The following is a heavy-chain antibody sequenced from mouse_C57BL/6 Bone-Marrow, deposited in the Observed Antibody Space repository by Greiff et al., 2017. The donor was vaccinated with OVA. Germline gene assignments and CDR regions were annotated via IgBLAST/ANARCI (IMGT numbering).Heavy chain of an antibody. Sequence: VMLVESGAELVRPGASVKLSCKASGYTFTDYYINWVKQRPGQGLEWIARIYPGSGNTYYNEKFKGKATLTAEKSSSTAYMQLSSLTSEDSAVYFCARTRDGYYFLFAYWGQGTLVTVSA. CDR2: IYPGSGNT. D-gene: IGHD2-3*01. V-gene: IGHV1-76*01. J-gene: IGHJ3*01. CDR1: GYTFTDYY. CDR3: ARTRDGYYFLFAY.